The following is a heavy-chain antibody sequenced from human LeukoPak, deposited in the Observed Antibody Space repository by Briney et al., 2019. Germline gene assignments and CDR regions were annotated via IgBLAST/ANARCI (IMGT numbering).Heavy chain of an antibody. D-gene: IGHD6-19*01. Sequence: PSETLSLTCTVSGYSMTGGYYWGWIRQPPWMGLKWIASDYPISTSYYNPSLTNRVTVSLDTSKNQFSLRLTAVTAADTAVYYCARQIAVSGDWAFDNWGQGTMVTVSS. CDR2: DYPISTS. V-gene: IGHV4-38-2*02. CDR1: GYSMTGGYY. J-gene: IGHJ3*02. CDR3: ARQIAVSGDWAFDN.